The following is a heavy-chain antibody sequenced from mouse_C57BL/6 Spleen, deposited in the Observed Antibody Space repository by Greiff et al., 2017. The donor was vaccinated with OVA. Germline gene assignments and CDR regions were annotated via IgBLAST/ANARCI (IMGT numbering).Heavy chain of an antibody. CDR2: IYPGDGDT. V-gene: IGHV1-82*01. CDR3: ARGGWLNAMDY. CDR1: GYAFSNSW. Sequence: QVQLKQSGPELVKPGASVKISCKASGYAFSNSWMNWVKQRPGKGLEWIGRIYPGDGDTNYNGKFKGKATRTADKSSSTSYMQLSSLTSEDSADYFGARGGWLNAMDYWGQGTSGTVSS. J-gene: IGHJ4*01. D-gene: IGHD2-3*01.